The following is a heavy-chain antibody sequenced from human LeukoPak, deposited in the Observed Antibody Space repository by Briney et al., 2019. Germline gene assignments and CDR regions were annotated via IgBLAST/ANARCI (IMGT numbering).Heavy chain of an antibody. CDR3: AKDMYGRGSGYYYYMDV. CDR1: GLTFDDYT. Sequence: QSGGSLRLSCAASGLTFDDYTMHWVRQAPGKGLEWVSLISWDGSTTYYADSVKGRFTISRDNSKISLYLQMNSLRTEDTALYFCAKDMYGRGSGYYYYMDVWGKGITVTVSS. D-gene: IGHD1-26*01. V-gene: IGHV3-43*01. J-gene: IGHJ6*03. CDR2: ISWDGSTT.